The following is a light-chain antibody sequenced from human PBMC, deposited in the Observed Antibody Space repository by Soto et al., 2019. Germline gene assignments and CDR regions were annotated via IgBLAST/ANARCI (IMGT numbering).Light chain of an antibody. CDR3: LQVPPRRSWE. Sequence: EIERTQARATVYVSTGGRATLYCRICQYVGNNVVWYQQRPGQAPRLLIYGASTRAAGIPDRFSGSGSGTEFTLPFRDLWSADLAISYGLQVPPRRSWEFGRGTRVEMK. CDR2: GAS. CDR1: QYVGNN. J-gene: IGKJ4*01. V-gene: IGKV3-15*01.